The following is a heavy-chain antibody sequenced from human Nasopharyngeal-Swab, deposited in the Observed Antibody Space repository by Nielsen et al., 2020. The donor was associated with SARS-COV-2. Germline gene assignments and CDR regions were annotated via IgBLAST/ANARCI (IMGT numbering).Heavy chain of an antibody. CDR3: AGQRHSYGVYYGMDV. Sequence: SETLSLTCTVSGGSIGSYYWSWIRQPPGKGLEWIGYIYYSGSTNYNPSLKSRVTISVDTSKNQFSLKLSSVTAADTAVYYCAGQRHSYGVYYGMDVWGQGTTVTVSS. J-gene: IGHJ6*02. V-gene: IGHV4-59*01. CDR1: GGSIGSYY. CDR2: IYYSGST. D-gene: IGHD5-18*01.